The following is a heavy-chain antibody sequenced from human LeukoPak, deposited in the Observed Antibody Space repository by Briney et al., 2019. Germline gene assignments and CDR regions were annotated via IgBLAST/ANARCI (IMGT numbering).Heavy chain of an antibody. CDR1: GFTFSTYG. CDR2: IGGDT. CDR3: AKARDGYNHCLDY. Sequence: GGSLRLSCAASGFTFSTYGMIWVRQAPGKGLEWVSSIGGDTYYADSVKGRFTISRDNSKNTLYLQMNSLRAEDTAVYYCAKARDGYNHCLDYWGQGTLVTVSS. D-gene: IGHD5-24*01. J-gene: IGHJ4*02. V-gene: IGHV3-23*01.